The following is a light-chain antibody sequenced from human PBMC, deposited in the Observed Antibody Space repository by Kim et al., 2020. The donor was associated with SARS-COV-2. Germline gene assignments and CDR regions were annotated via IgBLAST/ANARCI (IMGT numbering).Light chain of an antibody. J-gene: IGKJ4*01. CDR2: WAS. CDR1: QSVLYSSNNKNY. V-gene: IGKV4-1*01. Sequence: DIGMTQSPDSLGVSLGERATINCKASQSVLYSSNNKNYLAWYQQKPGQPPKLLIYWASTRESGVPDRFSGSGSGTDFTLTISSLQAEDVAVYYCQQYYSTPLTFGGGTTVDIK. CDR3: QQYYSTPLT.